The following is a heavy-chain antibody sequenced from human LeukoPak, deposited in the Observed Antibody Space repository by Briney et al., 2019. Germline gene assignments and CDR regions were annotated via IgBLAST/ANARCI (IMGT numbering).Heavy chain of an antibody. D-gene: IGHD3-10*01. CDR2: IYFNGMT. J-gene: IGHJ4*02. V-gene: IGHV4-59*08. CDR1: GGAITGHY. CDR3: ARQCPPYHSGSHYFDN. Sequence: PSETLSLTCNVSGGAITGHYWSWLRQSPEKGLEWIGFIYFNGMTKYSPSLESRVTISVDTSKNQFSLRLTSVTAADTAVYFCARQCPPYHSGSHYFDNWGQGMQVTVSS.